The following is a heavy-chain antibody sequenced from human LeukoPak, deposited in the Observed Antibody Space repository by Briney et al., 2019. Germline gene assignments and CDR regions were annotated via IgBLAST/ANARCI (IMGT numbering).Heavy chain of an antibody. CDR2: IRYDGSNK. CDR1: GFTFSSYG. CDR3: AEAYYGPQLYYYYGMDV. Sequence: PGGSLRLSCAASGFTFSSYGMHWVRQAPGKGLEWVAFIRYDGSNKYYADSVKGRFTISRDNSKNTLYLQMNSLRAEDTAVYYCAEAYYGPQLYYYYGMDVWGQGTTVTVSS. V-gene: IGHV3-30*02. D-gene: IGHD3-10*01. J-gene: IGHJ6*02.